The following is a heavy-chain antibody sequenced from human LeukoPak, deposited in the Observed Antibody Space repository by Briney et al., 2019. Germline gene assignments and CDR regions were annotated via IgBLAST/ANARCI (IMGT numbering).Heavy chain of an antibody. V-gene: IGHV3-30-3*01. CDR2: ISYDGSNK. CDR3: AKDMYSSSWYQDFDY. CDR1: GFTFSSYA. Sequence: PGGSLRLSCAASGFTFSSYAMHWVRQAPGKGLEWVAVISYDGSNKYYADSVKGRFTISRDNSKNTLYLQMNSLRAEDTAVYYCAKDMYSSSWYQDFDYWGQGTLVTVSS. J-gene: IGHJ4*02. D-gene: IGHD6-13*01.